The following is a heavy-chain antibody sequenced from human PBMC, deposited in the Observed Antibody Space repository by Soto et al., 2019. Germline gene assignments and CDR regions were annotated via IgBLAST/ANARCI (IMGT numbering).Heavy chain of an antibody. D-gene: IGHD6-6*01. CDR2: VNPSLGRT. CDR3: ARAPYSSTSFFFDF. J-gene: IGHJ4*02. Sequence: ASVKVSCKASWYTLTTNHMHWVRQAPGQGLEWMGIVNPSLGRTNYAQKFQGRVAMTWDTSTSTFYMELSSLTSDDTAVYYCARAPYSSTSFFFDFWGQGTLVTVSS. V-gene: IGHV1-46*01. CDR1: WYTLTTNH.